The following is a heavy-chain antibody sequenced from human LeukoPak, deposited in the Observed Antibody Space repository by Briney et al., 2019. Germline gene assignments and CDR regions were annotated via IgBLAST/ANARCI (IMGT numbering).Heavy chain of an antibody. D-gene: IGHD3-10*01. CDR3: ATTMATPIYYYYYIDV. CDR2: ISAYNGNT. V-gene: IGHV1-18*01. CDR1: GYTFTSYG. J-gene: IGHJ6*03. Sequence: ASVKVSCKASGYTFTSYGISWVRQAPGQGLEWMGWISAYNGNTNYAQKLQGRVTMTTDTSTSTAYMELRSLRSEDTAVYYCATTMATPIYYYYYIDVWGKGTTVTVSS.